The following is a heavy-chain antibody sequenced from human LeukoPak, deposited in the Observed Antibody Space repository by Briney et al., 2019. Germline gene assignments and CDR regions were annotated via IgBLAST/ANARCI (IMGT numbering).Heavy chain of an antibody. CDR3: ARDHYVWGSYRAFDY. Sequence: ASVKVSCKASGYTFTSYYMHWVRQAPGQGLEWMGWISAYNGNTNYAQKLQGRVTMTTDTSTSTAYMELRSLRSDDTAVYYCARDHYVWGSYRAFDYWGQGTLVTVSS. CDR1: GYTFTSYY. CDR2: ISAYNGNT. J-gene: IGHJ4*02. D-gene: IGHD3-16*02. V-gene: IGHV1-18*04.